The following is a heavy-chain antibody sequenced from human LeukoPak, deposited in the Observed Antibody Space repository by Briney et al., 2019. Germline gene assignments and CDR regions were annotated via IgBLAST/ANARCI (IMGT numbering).Heavy chain of an antibody. J-gene: IGHJ2*01. CDR3: AKDRTVGASYWYFDL. V-gene: IGHV3-23*01. Sequence: GGSLRFSCAASGFTFTSYSMNWVRQAPGKGLEWVSTISGGGGSTYYADSVKGRFTISRDSSKNTLFLHMNTLRAENTAIYYCAKDRTVGASYWYFDLWGRGTLVTVSS. CDR2: ISGGGGST. CDR1: GFTFTSYS. D-gene: IGHD1-26*01.